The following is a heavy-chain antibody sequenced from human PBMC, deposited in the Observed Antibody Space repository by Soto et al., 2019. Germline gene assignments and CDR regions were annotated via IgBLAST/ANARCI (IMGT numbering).Heavy chain of an antibody. CDR1: GFTFSDYY. D-gene: IGHD2-15*01. V-gene: IGHV3-11*06. Sequence: PGGSLRLSCAASGFTFSDYYMSWIRQAPGKGLEWVSYISSSSSYTNYADSVKGRFTISRDNAKNSLYLQMNSLRAEDTAVYYCARAGLRVVDYYYYGMDVWGQGTTVTVSS. CDR3: ARAGLRVVDYYYYGMDV. CDR2: ISSSSSYT. J-gene: IGHJ6*02.